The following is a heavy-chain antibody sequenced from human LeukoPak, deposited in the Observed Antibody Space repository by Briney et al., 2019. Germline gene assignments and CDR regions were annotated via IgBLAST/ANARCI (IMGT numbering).Heavy chain of an antibody. CDR1: GFTFSSYS. CDR2: ISSSSSYI. J-gene: IGHJ5*02. Sequence: GGSLRLSCAASGFTFSSYSMNWVRQAPGKGLEWVSSISSSSSYIYYADSVKGRFTISRDNAKNSLYLQMNSLRAEDTAVYYCARDSSSWSKSWFDPWGREPWSPSPQ. CDR3: ARDSSSWSKSWFDP. D-gene: IGHD6-13*01. V-gene: IGHV3-21*01.